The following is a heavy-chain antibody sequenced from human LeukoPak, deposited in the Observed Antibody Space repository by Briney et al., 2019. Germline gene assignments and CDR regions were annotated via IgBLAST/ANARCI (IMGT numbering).Heavy chain of an antibody. CDR1: GYTFTSYD. Sequence: GPVKVSCQASGYTFTSYDINWVRQATGQGLEWMGWMNPNSGNTGYAQKFQGRVTITRNTSISTAYMELSSLRSEDTAVYYCARGGELPDYWGQGTLVTVSS. V-gene: IGHV1-8*03. D-gene: IGHD5-24*01. J-gene: IGHJ4*02. CDR3: ARGGELPDY. CDR2: MNPNSGNT.